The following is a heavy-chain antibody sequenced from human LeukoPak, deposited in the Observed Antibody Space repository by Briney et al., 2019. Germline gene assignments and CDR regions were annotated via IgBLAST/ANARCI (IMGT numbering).Heavy chain of an antibody. D-gene: IGHD1-26*01. CDR1: GGSIRSSSSY. CDR2: IYYSGST. CDR3: ARGGNYWPQWWFDP. Sequence: SETLSLTCTVSGGSIRSSSSYWGWIRQPPGKGLEWIGSIYYSGSTYYNPSLKSRVTISVDTSKNQFSLKLNSVTPADTAVYYCARGGNYWPQWWFDPWGRGTLVSVSS. V-gene: IGHV4-39*07. J-gene: IGHJ5*02.